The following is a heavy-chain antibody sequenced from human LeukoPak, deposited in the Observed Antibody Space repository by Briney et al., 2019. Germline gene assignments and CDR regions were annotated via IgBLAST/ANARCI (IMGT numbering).Heavy chain of an antibody. CDR3: ARVMIGNYPPFYFDY. V-gene: IGHV3-21*01. Sequence: GSLRLSCAASGFTFSSYSMNWVRQAPGKGLEWVSSIGGGASYIYYADAVKGRFTISRDNAKNSPYMQMNNLRNEDTAVYYCARVMIGNYPPFYFDYWGQGSLVTVSS. D-gene: IGHD5-24*01. CDR1: GFTFSSYS. J-gene: IGHJ4*02. CDR2: IGGGASYI.